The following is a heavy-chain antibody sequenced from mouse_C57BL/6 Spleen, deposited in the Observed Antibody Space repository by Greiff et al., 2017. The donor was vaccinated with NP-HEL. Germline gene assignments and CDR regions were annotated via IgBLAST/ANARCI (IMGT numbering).Heavy chain of an antibody. CDR1: GFNIKDYY. J-gene: IGHJ4*01. D-gene: IGHD2-2*01. Sequence: VQLQQSGAELVKPGASVKLSCTASGFNIKDYYMHWVQQRPEQGLEWIGRIDPEDGDTKYAPKFQGKATLTAATSANTAYLQLSSLTSEYTAVYYCARCGYPYYAMDYWGQGTSVTVSS. CDR3: ARCGYPYYAMDY. V-gene: IGHV14-2*01. CDR2: IDPEDGDT.